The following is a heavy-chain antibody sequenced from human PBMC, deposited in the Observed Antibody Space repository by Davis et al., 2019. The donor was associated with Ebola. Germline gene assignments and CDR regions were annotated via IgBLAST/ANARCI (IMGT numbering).Heavy chain of an antibody. CDR2: ISTSGTTI. V-gene: IGHV3-11*01. Sequence: GESLKISCAASGFTFSDYYMTWIRQAPGQGLEWVSFISTSGTTIYYADSVKGRFTISRDNAKNSLYLQMNSLRAEDTALYYCTKDIFGYSYGSDYWGQGTLVTVSS. CDR1: GFTFSDYY. J-gene: IGHJ4*02. CDR3: TKDIFGYSYGSDY. D-gene: IGHD5-18*01.